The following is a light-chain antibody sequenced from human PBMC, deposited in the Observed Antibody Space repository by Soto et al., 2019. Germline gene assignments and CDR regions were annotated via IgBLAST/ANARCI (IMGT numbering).Light chain of an antibody. J-gene: IGKJ1*01. CDR1: QNISSS. Sequence: EVVMTQSPASLSASPGERVTLSCRASQNISSSLAWYQQRPGQAPRLLIYDASTRATGIPARFSGSGSGTDFTLTISSLQSEDFALYYCQQYNDWFSITFGQGTKVDI. CDR2: DAS. V-gene: IGKV3-15*01. CDR3: QQYNDWFSIT.